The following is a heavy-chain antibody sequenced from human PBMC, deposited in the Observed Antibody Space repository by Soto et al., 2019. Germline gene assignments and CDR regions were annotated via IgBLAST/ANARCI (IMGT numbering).Heavy chain of an antibody. J-gene: IGHJ6*02. Sequence: ASVKVSCKASGYTFTSYGISWVRQAPGQGLEWMGWISAYNGNTNYAQKLQGRVTMTTDTSTSTAYMELRSLRSDDTAVYYCARAPSAGYSSGWYVGYYYYYGMDVWGQGTTVIVSS. V-gene: IGHV1-18*01. D-gene: IGHD6-19*01. CDR2: ISAYNGNT. CDR1: GYTFTSYG. CDR3: ARAPSAGYSSGWYVGYYYYYGMDV.